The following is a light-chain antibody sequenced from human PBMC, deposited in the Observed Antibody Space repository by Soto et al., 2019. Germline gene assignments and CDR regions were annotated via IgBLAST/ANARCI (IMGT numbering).Light chain of an antibody. V-gene: IGKV3-20*01. CDR2: AAS. J-gene: IGKJ2*01. CDR3: QQYGSSLYT. Sequence: EIVLTQSPGTLSLSPGERATVSCRASQSVNNNYVAWYQQKSGQAPRLLIFAASSRAPGIPGRFSGSGSGADFTLTITRLEPDAFAVYYCQQYGSSLYTFGQGTKLEIK. CDR1: QSVNNNY.